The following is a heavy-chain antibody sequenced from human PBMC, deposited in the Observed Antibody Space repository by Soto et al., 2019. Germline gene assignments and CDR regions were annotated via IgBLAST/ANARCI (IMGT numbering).Heavy chain of an antibody. CDR3: AREPLAYCGGDCYDEYFQH. J-gene: IGHJ1*01. Sequence: QVQLVQSGAEVKKPGSSVKVSCKASGGTFSSYTISWVRQAPGQGLEWMGRIIPILGIANYAQKFQGRVTITADKSTSTAYMELSSLRSEDTAVYYCAREPLAYCGGDCYDEYFQHRGQGTLVTVSS. CDR1: GGTFSSYT. D-gene: IGHD2-21*02. V-gene: IGHV1-69*08. CDR2: IIPILGIA.